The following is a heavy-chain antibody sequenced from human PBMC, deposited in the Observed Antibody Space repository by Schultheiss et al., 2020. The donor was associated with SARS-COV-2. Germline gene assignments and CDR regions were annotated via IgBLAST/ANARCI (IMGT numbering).Heavy chain of an antibody. CDR2: ISAYNGNT. D-gene: IGHD4-17*01. J-gene: IGHJ6*02. Sequence: ASVKVSCKASGYTFTGYYMHWVRQAPGQGLEWMGWISAYNGNTNYAQKLQGRVTMTRDTSISTAYMELSRLRSDDTAVYYCARESTTAQYYYGMDVWGQGTTVTVSS. CDR3: ARESTTAQYYYGMDV. V-gene: IGHV1-2*02. CDR1: GYTFTGYY.